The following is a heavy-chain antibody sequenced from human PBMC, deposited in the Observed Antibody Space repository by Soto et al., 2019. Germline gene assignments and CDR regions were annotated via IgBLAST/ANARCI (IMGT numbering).Heavy chain of an antibody. J-gene: IGHJ5*02. CDR2: ISPYNGKT. CDR3: ARDYSSGWSTNFWGKGENWFDP. V-gene: IGHV1-18*01. D-gene: IGHD6-19*01. Sequence: QVQLVQSGAEVKKPGASVKVSCQTSGYTCTSYGISWVRQAPGQGLERMGWISPYNGKTNYAQKVQGRVTMTTDTSTSTAYMELRSMRSDDTAVYYCARDYSSGWSTNFWGKGENWFDPGGQGTLVTVSS. CDR1: GYTCTSYG.